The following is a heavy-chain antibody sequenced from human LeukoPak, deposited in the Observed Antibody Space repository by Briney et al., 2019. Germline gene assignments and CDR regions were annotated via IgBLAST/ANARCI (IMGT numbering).Heavy chain of an antibody. J-gene: IGHJ6*03. V-gene: IGHV3-7*01. CDR1: GFTFSSYW. CDR2: IKQDGSEK. CDR3: AGDCSSTSCYPFYMDV. D-gene: IGHD2-2*01. Sequence: GGSLRLSCAASGFTFSSYWMSWVRQAPGKGLEWVANIKQDGSEKYYVDSVKGRFTISRDNAKNSLYLQMNSLRAEDTAVYYCAGDCSSTSCYPFYMDVWGKGTTVTVSS.